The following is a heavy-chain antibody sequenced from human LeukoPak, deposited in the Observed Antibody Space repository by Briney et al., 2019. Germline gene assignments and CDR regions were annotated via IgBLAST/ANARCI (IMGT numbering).Heavy chain of an antibody. V-gene: IGHV3-7*01. J-gene: IGHJ4*02. Sequence: QPGGSLRLSCAASGFTFSSYWMSWVRQAPGKGLEWVANIKQDGSEKYYVDSVKGRFTISRDNAKNSLYLQMNSLRAEDTAVYYCASGHYYDSSGSFDYWGQGTLVTVSS. D-gene: IGHD3-22*01. CDR3: ASGHYYDSSGSFDY. CDR2: IKQDGSEK. CDR1: GFTFSSYW.